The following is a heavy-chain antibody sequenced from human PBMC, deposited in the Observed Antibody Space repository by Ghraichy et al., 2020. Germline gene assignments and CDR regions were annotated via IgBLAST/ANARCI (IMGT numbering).Heavy chain of an antibody. D-gene: IGHD6-13*01. CDR1: GFSFSTSGMC. CDR2: IDWDDDK. CDR3: ARIPVGYSSSWVHWE. V-gene: IGHV2-70*11. J-gene: IGHJ4*02. Sequence: SGPTLVKPTQTLTLTCTFSGFSFSTSGMCVSWIRQPPGKALEWLARIDWDDDKYYSTSLKTRLTISKDTSKNQVVLRMTNMDPVDTATYYCARIPVGYSSSWVHWEWGQGTLVTVSS.